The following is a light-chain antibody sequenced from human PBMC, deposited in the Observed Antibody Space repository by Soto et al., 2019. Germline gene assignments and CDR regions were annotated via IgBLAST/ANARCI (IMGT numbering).Light chain of an antibody. V-gene: IGKV3-20*01. CDR2: ATA. CDR3: QQYGNSPRYS. CDR1: QSVSSNY. J-gene: IGKJ2*03. Sequence: EIVLTQSPGTLSLSLGERATLSCRASQSVSSNYLAWYQQKPGPAPMLLIYATATRSTGIPDRFSGSGSGTDFTLTISRREPEDFAVYYCQQYGNSPRYSFGQGTKLEI.